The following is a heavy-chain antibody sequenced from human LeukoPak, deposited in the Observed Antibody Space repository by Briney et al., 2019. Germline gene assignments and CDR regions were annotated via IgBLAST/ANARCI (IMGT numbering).Heavy chain of an antibody. V-gene: IGHV4-30-2*01. D-gene: IGHD3-10*01. CDR2: IFHTGHT. CDR1: GGSISSGDYP. Sequence: SETRSLTCAVFGGSISSGDYPWSWIRQPPGKGLEWIGYIFHTGHTSYNPSLKSRVTISVDMSKNQLSLKLSFVTAADTAVYYCARGFYGLGSQFDYWGQGTLVTVSS. CDR3: ARGFYGLGSQFDY. J-gene: IGHJ4*02.